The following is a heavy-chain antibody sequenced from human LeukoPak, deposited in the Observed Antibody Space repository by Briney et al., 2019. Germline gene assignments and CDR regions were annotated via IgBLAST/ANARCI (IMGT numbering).Heavy chain of an antibody. CDR2: IYSGGTT. J-gene: IGHJ5*02. CDR1: GFTVSNNY. V-gene: IGHV3-53*01. CDR3: GRDVGP. Sequence: GGSLRLSCAASGFTVSNNYLRWVRQAPGKGLEWVSVIYSGGTTYYATSVKGRVTISRESSKNTIYPQMNSLRVEDTAMYYCGRDVGPWGQGTLVTVSS.